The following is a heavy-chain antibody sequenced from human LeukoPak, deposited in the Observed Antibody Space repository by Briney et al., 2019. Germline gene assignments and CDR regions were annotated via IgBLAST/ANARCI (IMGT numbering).Heavy chain of an antibody. CDR3: ARDMDSGPDFFDY. CDR1: GYSFNTFH. D-gene: IGHD1-26*01. V-gene: IGHV1-2*02. CDR2: VNPDNGNT. J-gene: IGHJ4*02. Sequence: GAAVKVSCKAAGYSFNTFHMNWVRQAPGQGPEWIGWVNPDNGNTGFAQKFQGRVTMTRDTSISTAYMELSRLRSDDTAVYYCARDMDSGPDFFDYWGLGTLVTVSS.